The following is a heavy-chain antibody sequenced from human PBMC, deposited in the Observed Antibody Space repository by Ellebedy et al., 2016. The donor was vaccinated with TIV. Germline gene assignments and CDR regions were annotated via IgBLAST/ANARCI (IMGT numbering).Heavy chain of an antibody. CDR3: AKGALTTVTTFGY. Sequence: GESLKISCAASGCTVSSYAMSWVRQAPGKGLEWVSAISGSGGSTYYADSVKGRFTISRDNSKNTLYLQMNSLRAEDTAVYYCAKGALTTVTTFGYWGQGTLVTVSS. CDR1: GCTVSSYA. V-gene: IGHV3-23*01. J-gene: IGHJ4*02. CDR2: ISGSGGST. D-gene: IGHD4-17*01.